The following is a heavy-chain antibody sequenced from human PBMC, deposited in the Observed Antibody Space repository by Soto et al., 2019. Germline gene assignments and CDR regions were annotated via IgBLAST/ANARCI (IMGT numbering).Heavy chain of an antibody. CDR1: GGNFTNHG. D-gene: IGHD4-17*01. V-gene: IGHV1-69*13. Sequence: ASVKVSCKAFGGNFTNHGFSWVRQAPGQGLEWMGGIIPLFGTTNYAQKFRGRVTVTADGSTSTVYMELNSLRSEDTAIYYGARAHVTSWYNRCYPWGQGTLVTVSS. CDR2: IIPLFGTT. J-gene: IGHJ5*02. CDR3: ARAHVTSWYNRCYP.